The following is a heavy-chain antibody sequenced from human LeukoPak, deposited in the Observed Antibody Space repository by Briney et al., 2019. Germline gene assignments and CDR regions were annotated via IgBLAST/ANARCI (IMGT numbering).Heavy chain of an antibody. V-gene: IGHV4-4*07. D-gene: IGHD1-26*01. J-gene: IGHJ4*02. CDR3: ARDLLDSGSYLTVDYFDY. CDR2: IYTSGST. CDR1: GGSISSYY. Sequence: PSETLSLTCTVSGGSISSYYWSWIRQPAGKGLEWIGNIYTSGSTNYNPSLKSRVTMSVDTSKNQFSLKLSSVTAADTAVYYCARDLLDSGSYLTVDYFDYWGQGTLVTVSS.